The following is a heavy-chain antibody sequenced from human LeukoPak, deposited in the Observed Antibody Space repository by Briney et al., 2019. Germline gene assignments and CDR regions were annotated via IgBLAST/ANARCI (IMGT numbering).Heavy chain of an antibody. CDR3: AKDGGGSLEWLPPMDV. V-gene: IGHV3-23*01. D-gene: IGHD3-3*01. Sequence: GGSLRLSCAASGFTFSSYAMSWVRQAPGKGLEWVSAISGSGGSTYYADSVKGRFTISRDNSKNTLYLQMNSLRAEDTAVYYCAKDGGGSLEWLPPMDVWGQGTTVTVS. J-gene: IGHJ6*02. CDR1: GFTFSSYA. CDR2: ISGSGGST.